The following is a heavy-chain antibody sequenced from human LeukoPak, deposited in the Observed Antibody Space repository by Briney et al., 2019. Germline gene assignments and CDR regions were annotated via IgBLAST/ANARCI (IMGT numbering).Heavy chain of an antibody. CDR2: IYYSGST. CDR3: ARDPPADYYYDSSGYYPV. V-gene: IGHV4-59*01. J-gene: IGHJ3*01. Sequence: SETLSLTCTVSGGSISSYYWSWIRQPPGKGLEWIGYIYYSGSTNYNPSLKSRVTISADTSKNQFSLKLSSVTAADTAVYYCARDPPADYYYDSSGYYPVWGQGTMVTVSS. D-gene: IGHD3-22*01. CDR1: GGSISSYY.